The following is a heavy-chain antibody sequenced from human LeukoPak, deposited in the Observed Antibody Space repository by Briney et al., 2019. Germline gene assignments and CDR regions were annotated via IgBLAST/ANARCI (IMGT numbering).Heavy chain of an antibody. CDR2: ISAYNGNT. D-gene: IGHD6-19*01. Sequence: ASVKVSCKASGYTFTNYGISWVQQAPGQGLEWMGWISAYNGNTNYAQKLQGRVTMTTDTSTSTAYMELRSLRSDDTAVYYCARDFNQWLLRPGFWGQGTLVTVSS. J-gene: IGHJ4*02. V-gene: IGHV1-18*01. CDR3: ARDFNQWLLRPGF. CDR1: GYTFTNYG.